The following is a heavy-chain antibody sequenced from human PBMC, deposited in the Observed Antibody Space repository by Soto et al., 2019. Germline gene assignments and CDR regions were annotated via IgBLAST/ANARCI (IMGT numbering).Heavy chain of an antibody. Sequence: GSSVRVSCKAFGNTLIAYVSIWGRQAPGQGLGWMGWINAGNGNTKYSQKFQGRVTITRDTSASTAYMELSSLRSEDTAVYYCARGPPMYYYVSSGYPYFDYWGQGTLVTVSS. CDR1: GNTLIAYV. CDR3: ARGPPMYYYVSSGYPYFDY. J-gene: IGHJ4*02. CDR2: INAGNGNT. V-gene: IGHV1-3*01. D-gene: IGHD3-22*01.